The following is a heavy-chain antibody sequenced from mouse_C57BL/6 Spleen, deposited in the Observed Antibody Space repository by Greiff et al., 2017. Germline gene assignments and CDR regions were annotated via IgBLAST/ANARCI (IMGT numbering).Heavy chain of an antibody. CDR1: GYAFSSYW. CDR3: ARSEGYDYGGWYFDV. Sequence: QVQLQQSGAELVKPGASVKISCKASGYAFSSYWMHWVKQRPGQGLEWIGMIHPNSGSTNYNEKFKSKATLTVDKSSSTAYMQLSSLTSEDSAVYYCARSEGYDYGGWYFDVWGTGTTVTVSS. D-gene: IGHD2-4*01. V-gene: IGHV1-64*01. J-gene: IGHJ1*03. CDR2: IHPNSGST.